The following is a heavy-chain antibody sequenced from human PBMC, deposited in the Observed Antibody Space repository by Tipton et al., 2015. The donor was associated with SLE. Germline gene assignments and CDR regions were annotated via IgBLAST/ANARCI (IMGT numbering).Heavy chain of an antibody. CDR1: GDTISDHY. Sequence: TLSLTCTVSGDTISDHYWSWIRQPPGKGREWIGYISYSGSTNYSPSLKSRVTISLDTSKTQFSLKLRSVTAADTAVYYCAREGVGSAFFDYWGQGTLVAVSS. D-gene: IGHD1-26*01. V-gene: IGHV4-59*11. CDR3: AREGVGSAFFDY. CDR2: ISYSGST. J-gene: IGHJ4*02.